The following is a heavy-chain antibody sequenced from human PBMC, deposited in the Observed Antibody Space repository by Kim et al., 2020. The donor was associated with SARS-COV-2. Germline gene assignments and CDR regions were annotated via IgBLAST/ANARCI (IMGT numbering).Heavy chain of an antibody. J-gene: IGHJ4*02. D-gene: IGHD5-12*01. CDR3: ARGPLRGDGYNSTPFDY. V-gene: IGHV4-34*01. CDR2: INHSGST. CDR1: GGSFSGYY. Sequence: SETLSLTCAVYGGSFSGYYWSWIRQPPGKGLEWIGEINHSGSTNYNPSLKSRVTISVDTSKNQFSLKLSSVTAADTAVYYCARGPLRGDGYNSTPFDYWGQGTLVTVSS.